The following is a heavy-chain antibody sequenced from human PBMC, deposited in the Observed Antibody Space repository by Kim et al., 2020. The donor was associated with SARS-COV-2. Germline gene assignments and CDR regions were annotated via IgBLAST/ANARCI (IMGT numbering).Heavy chain of an antibody. D-gene: IGHD2-15*01. CDR1: GFTFDDYA. J-gene: IGHJ2*01. Sequence: GGSLRLSCAASGFTFDDYAMHWVRQAPGKGLEWVSGISWNSGSIGYADSVKGRFTISRDNAKNSLYLQMNSLRAEDTALYYCAKTPTYHHCSCGSCSDWYFDLWGRGTLVTVSS. CDR3: AKTPTYHHCSCGSCSDWYFDL. V-gene: IGHV3-9*01. CDR2: ISWNSGSI.